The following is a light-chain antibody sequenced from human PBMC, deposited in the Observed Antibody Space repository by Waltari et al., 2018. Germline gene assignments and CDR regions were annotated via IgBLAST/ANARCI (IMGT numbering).Light chain of an antibody. V-gene: IGKV3-11*01. Sequence: IVLTQSPAKLSLSPGERATLSCRASQSVSNYLAWYQQKPGQAPTLLIYDTSNRATDIPARFSGSGSGTDFTLTITSLEPGDSAIYYCQQRAKWPLTFGGGTRVETK. J-gene: IGKJ4*01. CDR2: DTS. CDR1: QSVSNY. CDR3: QQRAKWPLT.